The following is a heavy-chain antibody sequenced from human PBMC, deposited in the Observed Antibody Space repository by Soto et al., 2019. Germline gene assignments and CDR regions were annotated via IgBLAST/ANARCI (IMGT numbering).Heavy chain of an antibody. D-gene: IGHD3-22*01. V-gene: IGHV1-2*02. CDR2: VNPNTGGT. Sequence: ASVKVSCKASGYSFTDHYIHWVRQAPGQGLEWMGWVNPNTGGTNYAQRFHGRVTMTRDTSITTAYMELSSLRSDDTALFYCATLDSGVYYGNALDTWGQGTMVTVSS. J-gene: IGHJ3*02. CDR1: GYSFTDHY. CDR3: ATLDSGVYYGNALDT.